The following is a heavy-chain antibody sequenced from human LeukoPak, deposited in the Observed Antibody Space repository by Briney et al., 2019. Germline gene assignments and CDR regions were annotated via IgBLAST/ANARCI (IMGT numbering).Heavy chain of an antibody. J-gene: IGHJ5*02. CDR2: IYYSGST. V-gene: IGHV4-59*01. D-gene: IGHD3-10*01. CDR1: GGSISSYY. Sequence: SETLSLTCTVSGGSISSYYWSWIRQPPGKGLEWIGYIYYSGSTNYNPSLKSRVTISVDTSKNQFSLKLSSVTAADTAVYYCARRISRIGESSFDPWGQGTLVTASS. CDR3: ARRISRIGESSFDP.